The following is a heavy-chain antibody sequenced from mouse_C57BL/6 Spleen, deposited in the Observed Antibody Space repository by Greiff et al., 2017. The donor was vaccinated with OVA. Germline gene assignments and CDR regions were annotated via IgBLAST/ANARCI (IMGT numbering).Heavy chain of an antibody. J-gene: IGHJ2*01. V-gene: IGHV3-6*01. CDR2: ISYDGSN. CDR1: GYSITSGYY. CDR3: AREGGTGFDY. Sequence: EVKLVESGPGLVKPSQSLSLTCSVTGYSITSGYYWNWIRQFPGNKLEWMGYISYDGSNNYNPSLKNRISITRDTSKNQFFLKLNSVTTEDTATYYCAREGGTGFDYWGQGTTLTVSS. D-gene: IGHD4-1*01.